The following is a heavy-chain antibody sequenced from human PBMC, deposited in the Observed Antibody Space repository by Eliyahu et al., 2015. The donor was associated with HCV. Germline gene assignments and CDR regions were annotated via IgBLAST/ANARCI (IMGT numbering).Heavy chain of an antibody. CDR3: ARHEERDNWFDP. J-gene: IGHJ5*02. CDR2: IYYSGST. CDR1: GGSISSSXYY. Sequence: QLQLQESGPGLVKPSETLSLTCTVSGGSISSSXYYWGWIRQPPGKGLEWIGSIYYSGSTYYNPSLKSRVTISVDTSKNQFSLKLSSVTAADTAVYYCARHEERDNWFDPWGQGTLVTVSS. V-gene: IGHV4-39*01. D-gene: IGHD6-25*01.